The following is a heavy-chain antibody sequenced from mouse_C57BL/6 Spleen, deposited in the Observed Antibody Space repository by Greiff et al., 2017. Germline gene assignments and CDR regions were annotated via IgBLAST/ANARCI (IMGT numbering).Heavy chain of an antibody. CDR3: ARGIATVVATGAMDY. Sequence: QVTLKVSGPGILQSSQTLSLTCSFSGFSLSTSGMGVSWIRQPSGKGLEWLAHIYWDDDKRYNPSLKSRLTISKDTSRNQVFLTTTSVDTADTATYYCARGIATVVATGAMDYWGQGTSVTVSS. CDR1: GFSLSTSGMG. CDR2: IYWDDDK. D-gene: IGHD1-1*01. V-gene: IGHV8-12*01. J-gene: IGHJ4*01.